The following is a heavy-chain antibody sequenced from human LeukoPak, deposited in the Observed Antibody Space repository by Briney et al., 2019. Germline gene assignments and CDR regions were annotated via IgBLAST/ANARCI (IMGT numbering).Heavy chain of an antibody. CDR1: GFTFSSYW. CDR2: INSDGSTT. J-gene: IGHJ4*02. V-gene: IGHV3-74*01. CDR3: ARRSSGSPPFYFDY. D-gene: IGHD1-26*01. Sequence: GGSLRLSCAASGFTFSSYWMHVVRQAPRKGLVWVSRINSDGSTTNYADSVKGRFTIFRDNAKNTLYLQMNSLRAEDTAMYYCARRSSGSPPFYFDYWGQGTLVTVSS.